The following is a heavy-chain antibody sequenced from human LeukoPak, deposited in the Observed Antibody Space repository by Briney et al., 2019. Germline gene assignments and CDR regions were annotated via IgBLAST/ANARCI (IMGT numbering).Heavy chain of an antibody. D-gene: IGHD5-18*01. CDR2: INPNSGGT. CDR1: GYTFTGYY. J-gene: IGHJ4*02. Sequence: AASVKVSCKASGYTFTGYYMHWVRQAPGQGLEWMGWINPNSGGTNYAQKFQGRVTMTRDTSISTAYMELSRLRSDDTAVYYCARETLLSYGFDYWGQGTLVTVSS. V-gene: IGHV1-2*02. CDR3: ARETLLSYGFDY.